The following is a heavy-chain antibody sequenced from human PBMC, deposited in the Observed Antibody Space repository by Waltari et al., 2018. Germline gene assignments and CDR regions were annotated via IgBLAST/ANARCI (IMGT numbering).Heavy chain of an antibody. J-gene: IGHJ4*02. CDR2: IIPSFGTA. V-gene: IGHV1-69*13. Sequence: QVQLVQSGAEVKKPGSSVKVSCKAYGGTFSSYAISWVRQAPGQGLEWMGVIIPSFGTANYAQKFQGRVTITADESTSTAYMELSSLRSEDTAVYYCARGKVKTAGRFDYWGQGTLVTVSS. CDR3: ARGKVKTAGRFDY. D-gene: IGHD6-13*01. CDR1: GGTFSSYA.